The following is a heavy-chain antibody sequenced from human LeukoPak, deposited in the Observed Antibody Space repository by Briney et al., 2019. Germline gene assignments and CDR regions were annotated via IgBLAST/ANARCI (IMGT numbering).Heavy chain of an antibody. J-gene: IGHJ5*02. CDR3: AKLSGYGDYNWFDP. Sequence: TGGSLRLSCAASGFTFSSYAMSWVRQAPGKGLEWVSAISGSGGSTYYADSVKGRFTISRDNSKNTLYLQMNSLRAEDTAVYYCAKLSGYGDYNWFDPWGQGTLVTVSS. CDR1: GFTFSSYA. V-gene: IGHV3-23*01. CDR2: ISGSGGST. D-gene: IGHD4-17*01.